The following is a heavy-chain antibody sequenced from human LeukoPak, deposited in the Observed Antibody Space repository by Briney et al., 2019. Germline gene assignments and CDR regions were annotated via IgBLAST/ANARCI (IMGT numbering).Heavy chain of an antibody. Sequence: SETLSLTCAVYGGSFSGYYWSWIRQPPGKGLEWIGETNHSGSTNYNPSLKSRVTISVDTSKNQFSLKLSSVTAADTAVYYCARGPYYYDSSGYYRCFDYWGQGTLVTVSS. D-gene: IGHD3-22*01. J-gene: IGHJ4*02. V-gene: IGHV4-34*01. CDR2: TNHSGST. CDR1: GGSFSGYY. CDR3: ARGPYYYDSSGYYRCFDY.